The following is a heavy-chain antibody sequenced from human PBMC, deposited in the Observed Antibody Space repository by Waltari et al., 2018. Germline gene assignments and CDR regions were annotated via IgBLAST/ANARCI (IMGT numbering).Heavy chain of an antibody. D-gene: IGHD1-20*01. CDR3: ATPFYNWYDPLHS. V-gene: IGHV3-23*01. CDR1: GIIFNNFA. CDR2: ISVSDGT. Sequence: EVQLLESGGGLLQPGGSLRLPCAASGIIFNNFAINWVRLSPGTGLQWVSAISVSDGTYYADSVKGRFTVSRDTSKNTVYLQMNDLRGEDTAIYYCATPFYNWYDPLHSWGQGTLVAVSS. J-gene: IGHJ4*02.